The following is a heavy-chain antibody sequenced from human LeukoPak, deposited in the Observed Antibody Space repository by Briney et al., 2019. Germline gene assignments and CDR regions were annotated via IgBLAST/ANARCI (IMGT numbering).Heavy chain of an antibody. Sequence: SETLSLTCTVSGYSISRSNFYWGWIRQPPRKGLEWIGSIHYSGSTYYNPSLKSRVTISVDTSKNQFSLNLSSVTAADTAVYYCARRAGGYYPFDNWGQGTLVTVSS. CDR3: ARRAGGYYPFDN. V-gene: IGHV4-39*01. CDR1: GYSISRSNFY. CDR2: IHYSGST. D-gene: IGHD3-22*01. J-gene: IGHJ4*02.